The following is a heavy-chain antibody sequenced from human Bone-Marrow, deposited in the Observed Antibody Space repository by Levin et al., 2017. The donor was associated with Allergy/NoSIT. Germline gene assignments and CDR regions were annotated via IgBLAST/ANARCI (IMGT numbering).Heavy chain of an antibody. V-gene: IGHV3-11*01. J-gene: IGHJ6*02. CDR2: ISSSGSTI. Sequence: GESLKISCAASGFTFSDYYMSWIRQAPGKGLEWVSYISSSGSTIYYADSVKGRFTISRDNAKNSLYLQMNSLRAEDTAVYYCARMIYDFWSGYYNYYYGMDVWGQGTTVTVSS. D-gene: IGHD3-3*01. CDR3: ARMIYDFWSGYYNYYYGMDV. CDR1: GFTFSDYY.